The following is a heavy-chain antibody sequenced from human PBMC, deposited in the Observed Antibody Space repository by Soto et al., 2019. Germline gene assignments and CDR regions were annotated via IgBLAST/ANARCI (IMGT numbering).Heavy chain of an antibody. V-gene: IGHV3-23*01. CDR2: ISGSGGST. CDR1: GFTFSSYA. CDR3: AKDLFVAPMVTTNWLDP. J-gene: IGHJ5*02. Sequence: LRLSCAASGFTFSSYAMSWVRQAPGKGLEWVSDISGSGGSTYYADSVKGRFTISRDNSKNTLYLQMNSLRAEDTAVYYCAKDLFVAPMVTTNWLDPWGQEPLVTFSS. D-gene: IGHD5-18*01.